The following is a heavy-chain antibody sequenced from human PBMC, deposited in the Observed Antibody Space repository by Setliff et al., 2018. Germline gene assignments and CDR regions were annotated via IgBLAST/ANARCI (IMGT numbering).Heavy chain of an antibody. D-gene: IGHD2-2*01. Sequence: ASVKVSCKASGYSFSDSAVSWVRQAPGQGLEWVGWISVYSGNAYYAQKLQDRVTLTTDTSTTTAYLELRSLTSDDTAVYYCSRLVRYCTTTSCQGASGAELWGQGTLVTVSS. CDR3: SRLVRYCTTTSCQGASGAEL. J-gene: IGHJ4*02. CDR1: GYSFSDSA. CDR2: ISVYSGNA. V-gene: IGHV1-18*01.